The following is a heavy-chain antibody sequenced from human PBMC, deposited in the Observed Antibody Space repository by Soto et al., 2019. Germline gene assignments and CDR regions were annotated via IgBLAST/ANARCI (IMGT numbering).Heavy chain of an antibody. CDR2: IYYSGST. V-gene: IGHV4-30-4*01. J-gene: IGHJ6*02. Sequence: PSETLSLTCTVSGGSISSSDYYWSWIRQPPGKGLEWIGYIYYSGSTYYNPSLKSRVTISVDTSKNQFSLKLSSVTAADTAVYYCARLGCSSTSCYVTYYYYGMDVWGQGTTVTVSS. CDR1: GGSISSSDYY. D-gene: IGHD2-2*01. CDR3: ARLGCSSTSCYVTYYYYGMDV.